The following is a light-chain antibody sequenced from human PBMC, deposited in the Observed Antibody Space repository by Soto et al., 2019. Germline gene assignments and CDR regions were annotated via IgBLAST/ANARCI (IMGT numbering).Light chain of an antibody. J-gene: IGKJ2*01. CDR1: QSVSSN. CDR3: QQYNNWPYT. V-gene: IGKV3-15*01. Sequence: EIVMTQSPATLAVSPGERAALSCRASQSVSSNFGWYQQKPGQAPRLLIYGASSRATGTPARFSGSGSGTEFTLTISSLQSEDFAVYYCQQYNNWPYTFGLGTKLEMK. CDR2: GAS.